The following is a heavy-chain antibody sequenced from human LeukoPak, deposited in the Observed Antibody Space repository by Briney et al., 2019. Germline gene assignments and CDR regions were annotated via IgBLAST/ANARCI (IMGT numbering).Heavy chain of an antibody. CDR1: GGSFSGYY. J-gene: IGHJ4*02. CDR2: INHSGST. D-gene: IGHD6-19*01. Sequence: SETLSLTCAVYGGSFSGYYWSWIRQPPGKGLEWIGEINHSGSTNYNPSLKSRVTISVDTSKNQFSLKLSSVTAADTAVYYCARSRSGWYSFGYWGQGTLVTVSS. V-gene: IGHV4-34*01. CDR3: ARSRSGWYSFGY.